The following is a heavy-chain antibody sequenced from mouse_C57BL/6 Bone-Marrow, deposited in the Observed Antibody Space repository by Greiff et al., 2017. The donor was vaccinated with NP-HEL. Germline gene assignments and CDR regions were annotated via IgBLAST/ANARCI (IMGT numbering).Heavy chain of an antibody. V-gene: IGHV1-26*01. Sequence: VQLQQSGPELVKPGASVKISCKASGYTFTDYYMNWVKQSHGKSLEWIGDINPNNGGTSYNQKFKGKATLTVDKSSSTAYMALRSLTSEDSAVYYCAREGSSGYLDYWGQGTTLTVSS. J-gene: IGHJ2*01. CDR1: GYTFTDYY. CDR2: INPNNGGT. CDR3: AREGSSGYLDY. D-gene: IGHD3-2*02.